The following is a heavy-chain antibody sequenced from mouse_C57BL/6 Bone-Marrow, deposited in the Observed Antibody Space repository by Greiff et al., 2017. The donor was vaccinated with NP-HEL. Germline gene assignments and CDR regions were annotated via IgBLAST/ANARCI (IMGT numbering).Heavy chain of an antibody. D-gene: IGHD1-1*01. V-gene: IGHV5-4*03. Sequence: EVKLVESGGGLVKPGGSLKLSCAASGFTFSSYAMSWVRQTPEKRLEWVATISDGGSYTYYPDNVKGRFTISRDNAKNYLYLQMSHLKSEDTAMYYCARVGYGSSYDYYAMDYWGQGTSVTVSS. J-gene: IGHJ4*01. CDR1: GFTFSSYA. CDR3: ARVGYGSSYDYYAMDY. CDR2: ISDGGSYT.